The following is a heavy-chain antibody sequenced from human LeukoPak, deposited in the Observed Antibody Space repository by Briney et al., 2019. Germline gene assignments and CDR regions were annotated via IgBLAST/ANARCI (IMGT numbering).Heavy chain of an antibody. D-gene: IGHD3-10*01. V-gene: IGHV3-23*01. CDR2: ISGSGGST. J-gene: IGHJ6*03. CDR3: AKDLRVWFGDRGYMDV. Sequence: GGTLRLSCAASGFTFSSYGMSWVRQAPGKGLEWVSAISGSGGSTYYADSVKGRFTISRDNSKNTLYLQMNSLRAEDTAVYYCAKDLRVWFGDRGYMDVWGKGTTVTISS. CDR1: GFTFSSYG.